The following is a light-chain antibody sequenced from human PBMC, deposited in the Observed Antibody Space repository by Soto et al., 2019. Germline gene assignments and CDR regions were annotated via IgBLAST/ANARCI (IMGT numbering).Light chain of an antibody. V-gene: IGLV2-14*01. CDR2: EVN. CDR1: SSDIGAYDD. CDR3: FSFTTNSTHV. Sequence: QSALAQPASLSGSPGQSITISCTGTSSDIGAYDDVSWFQQHPGKAPKLMISEVNNRPSGVPNIFSGSKSGTTAYLTISGLQIEDEAEYFCFSFTTNSTHVFGTGTKATVL. J-gene: IGLJ1*01.